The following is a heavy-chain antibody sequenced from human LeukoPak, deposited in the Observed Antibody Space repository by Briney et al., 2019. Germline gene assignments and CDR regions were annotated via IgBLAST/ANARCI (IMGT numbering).Heavy chain of an antibody. CDR1: GGSISSSSYY. Sequence: PSETLSLTCTVSGGSISSSSYYWGWIRQPPGKGLEWIGSIYYSGSTYYNPSLKSRVTISVDTSKNQFSLKLSSVTAADTAVYYCARREMATIIAFDIWGQGTMVTVSS. D-gene: IGHD5-24*01. V-gene: IGHV4-39*01. CDR3: ARREMATIIAFDI. J-gene: IGHJ3*02. CDR2: IYYSGST.